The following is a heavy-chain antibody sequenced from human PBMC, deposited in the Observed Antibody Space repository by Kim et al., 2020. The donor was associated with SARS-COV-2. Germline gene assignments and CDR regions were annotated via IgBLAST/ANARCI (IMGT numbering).Heavy chain of an antibody. J-gene: IGHJ4*02. CDR3: AWLVKEDYFDY. V-gene: IGHV4-39*01. CDR2: T. D-gene: IGHD6-19*01. Sequence: TYYNPSLKSRVTISVDTSKNQFSLKLSSVTAADTAVYYCAWLVKEDYFDYWGQGTLVTVSS.